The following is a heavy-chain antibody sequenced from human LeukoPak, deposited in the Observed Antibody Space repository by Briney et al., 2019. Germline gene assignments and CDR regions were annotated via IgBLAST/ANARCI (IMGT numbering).Heavy chain of an antibody. V-gene: IGHV6-1*01. CDR3: ARVIAQRTYYDILTGYYGGDYYYYGMDV. D-gene: IGHD3-9*01. Sequence: SQTLSLTCAISGDSVSSNSAAWNWIRQSPSRGLEWLGRTYYRSKWYNDYAVSVKSRITINPDTSKNQFSLQLNSVTPEDTAVYYCARVIAQRTYYDILTGYYGGDYYYYGMDVWGQGTTVTVSS. CDR2: TYYRSKWYN. J-gene: IGHJ6*02. CDR1: GDSVSSNSAA.